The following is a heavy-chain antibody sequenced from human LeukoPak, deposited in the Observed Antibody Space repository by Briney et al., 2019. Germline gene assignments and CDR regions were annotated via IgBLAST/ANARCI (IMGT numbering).Heavy chain of an antibody. D-gene: IGHD3-22*01. CDR1: GGSISSYY. V-gene: IGHV4-4*07. CDR3: ARGRIDYFDTSGYSGYFDY. CDR2: IYTSGST. Sequence: SETLSLTCTVSGGSISSYYWSWIRQPAGKGLEWIGRIYTSGSTNYNPSLKSRVTMSVDTSKNQFSLKLSSLTAADTAVYYCARGRIDYFDTSGYSGYFDYWGQGTLVTVSS. J-gene: IGHJ4*02.